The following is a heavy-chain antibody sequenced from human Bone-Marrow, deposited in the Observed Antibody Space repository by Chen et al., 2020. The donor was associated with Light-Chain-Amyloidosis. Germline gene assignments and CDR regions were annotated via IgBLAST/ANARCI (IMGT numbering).Heavy chain of an antibody. D-gene: IGHD4-17*01. J-gene: IGHJ4*02. CDR2: INWNGGRT. V-gene: IGHV3-20*04. CDR1: GFTFDDFV. Sequence: EVQLVESGGGVVRPGGSLRLSCAASGFTFDDFVMSWVRQVPGKGLEWVSGINWNGGRTGYAASVKGRFTVSRDNAKNSLYLEMNSLRAEDTALYYCVRGTVTTRYFDYWGQGILVTVSS. CDR3: VRGTVTTRYFDY.